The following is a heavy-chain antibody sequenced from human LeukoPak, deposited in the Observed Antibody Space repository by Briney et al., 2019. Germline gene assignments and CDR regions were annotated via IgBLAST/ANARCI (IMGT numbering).Heavy chain of an antibody. Sequence: WASVKVSCKASGGTFSSYAISWVRQAPGQGLEWMGGIIPIFGTANYAQKFQGRVTITADESTSTAYMELSSLRSEDTAVYYCASQNPAAVAFDIWGQGTMVTVSP. J-gene: IGHJ3*02. D-gene: IGHD2-15*01. V-gene: IGHV1-69*01. CDR2: IIPIFGTA. CDR3: ASQNPAAVAFDI. CDR1: GGTFSSYA.